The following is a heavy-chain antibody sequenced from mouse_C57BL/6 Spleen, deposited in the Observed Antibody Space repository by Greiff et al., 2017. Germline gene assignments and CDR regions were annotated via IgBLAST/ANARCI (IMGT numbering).Heavy chain of an antibody. CDR3: ARGDAYFDY. J-gene: IGHJ2*01. CDR2: INPGSGGT. Sequence: QVQLQESGAELVKPGASVKMSCKASGYAFTNYLIEWVKQRPGQGLEWIGVINPGSGGTNYNEKFKGKATLTADKSSSTAYMQLSSLTSEDSAVYFCARGDAYFDYWGQGTTLTVSS. CDR1: GYAFTNYL. D-gene: IGHD3-3*01. V-gene: IGHV1-54*01.